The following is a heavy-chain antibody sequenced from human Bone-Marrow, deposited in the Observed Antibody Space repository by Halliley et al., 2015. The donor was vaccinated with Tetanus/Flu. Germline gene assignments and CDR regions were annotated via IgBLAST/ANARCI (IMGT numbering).Heavy chain of an antibody. V-gene: IGHV3-7*01. CDR3: ATEGGSYPEYFHH. Sequence: AASGFSFSTSWMSWARQAPGKGLEWVANIKQDESEKYYVDSVKGRFTISRDNAKNSLYLQMNSLRAEDTAVYYCATEGGSYPEYFHHWGQGSLVTVSS. J-gene: IGHJ1*01. D-gene: IGHD1-26*01. CDR1: GFSFSTSW. CDR2: IKQDESEK.